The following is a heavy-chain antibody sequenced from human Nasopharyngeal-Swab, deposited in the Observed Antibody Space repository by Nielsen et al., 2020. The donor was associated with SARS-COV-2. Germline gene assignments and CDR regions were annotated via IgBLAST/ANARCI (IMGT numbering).Heavy chain of an antibody. CDR3: ARGRLRRYYDYVWGTYHSDVFDI. V-gene: IGHV4-34*01. Sequence: WIRQPPGKGLEWIGEINHSGNTNYNPSLKSRVTISLDTSKNQFSLKLTSVTAADTAVYYCARGRLRRYYDYVWGTYHSDVFDIWGQGTMVTVSS. CDR2: INHSGNT. J-gene: IGHJ3*02. D-gene: IGHD3-16*02.